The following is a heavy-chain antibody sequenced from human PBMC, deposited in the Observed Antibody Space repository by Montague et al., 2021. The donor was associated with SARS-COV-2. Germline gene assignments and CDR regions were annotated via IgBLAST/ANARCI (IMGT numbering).Heavy chain of an antibody. CDR3: AREGGWLSRGSYYFDY. V-gene: IGHV4-39*07. D-gene: IGHD3-22*01. J-gene: IGHJ4*02. CDR2: IYYSGST. Sequence: SETLSLTCTVSGGSISSSSYYWGWIRQPPGQGLEWFGSIYYSGSTYYNPSLKSRVTISVDTSKNQFSLELSSVTAADTAVYYCAREGGWLSRGSYYFDYWGQGTLVTVSS. CDR1: GGSISSSSYY.